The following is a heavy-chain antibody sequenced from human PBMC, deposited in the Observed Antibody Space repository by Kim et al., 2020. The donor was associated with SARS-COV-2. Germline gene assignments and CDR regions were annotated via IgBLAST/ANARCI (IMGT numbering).Heavy chain of an antibody. V-gene: IGHV7-4-1*02. CDR1: GYTFTSYA. CDR2: INTNTGNP. Sequence: ASVKVSCKASGYTFTSYAMNWVRQAPGQGLEWMGWINTNTGNPTYAQGFTGRFVFSLDTSVSTAYLQISSLKAEDTAVYYCARATMVRTSVFYYYYGMDVWGQGTTVTVSS. CDR3: ARATMVRTSVFYYYYGMDV. J-gene: IGHJ6*02. D-gene: IGHD3-10*01.